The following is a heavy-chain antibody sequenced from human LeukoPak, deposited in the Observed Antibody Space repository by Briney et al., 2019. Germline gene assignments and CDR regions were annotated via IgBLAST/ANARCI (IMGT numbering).Heavy chain of an antibody. CDR1: GYTFADYY. V-gene: IGHV1-2*02. CDR3: ARAKRGVWIQLWPSFDP. J-gene: IGHJ5*02. D-gene: IGHD5-18*01. CDR2: INPNSGDT. Sequence: ASVKVSCKASGYTFADYYMLWVRQAPGQGLEWMGWINPNSGDTKYAQKFQGRVTMTRDTSISTAYMELSSLKFDDTAVYYCARAKRGVWIQLWPSFDPWGQGTLVTVSS.